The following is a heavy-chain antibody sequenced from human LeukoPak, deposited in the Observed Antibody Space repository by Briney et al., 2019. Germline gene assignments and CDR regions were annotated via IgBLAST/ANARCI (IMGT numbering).Heavy chain of an antibody. CDR2: ISGSGGST. CDR3: AKDPTYYYDSSQLDY. CDR1: GFTFSSYA. D-gene: IGHD3-22*01. Sequence: GGSLRLSCAASGFTFSSYAMSWVRQAPGKGLEWVSAISGSGGSTYYADSVKGRFTISRDNSKNTLYLQMNSLRAEDTAVYYCAKDPTYYYDSSQLDYWGQGTLVTVSS. J-gene: IGHJ4*02. V-gene: IGHV3-23*01.